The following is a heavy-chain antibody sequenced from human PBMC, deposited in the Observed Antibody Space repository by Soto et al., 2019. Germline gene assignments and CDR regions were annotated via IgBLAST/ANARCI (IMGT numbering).Heavy chain of an antibody. CDR3: ARSGYGYGPIFG. V-gene: IGHV1-69*01. J-gene: IGHJ4*02. D-gene: IGHD5-18*01. Sequence: QVQLEQSGAEMKKPGSSVKVSCKASRDTFSSSGFSWVRRAPGQGLEWMGGFSPIFGTANYATNFQGRVSITADESTGMVYMELSSQRSDDTAVYYCARSGYGYGPIFGWGQGTLVSVSS. CDR2: FSPIFGTA. CDR1: RDTFSSSG.